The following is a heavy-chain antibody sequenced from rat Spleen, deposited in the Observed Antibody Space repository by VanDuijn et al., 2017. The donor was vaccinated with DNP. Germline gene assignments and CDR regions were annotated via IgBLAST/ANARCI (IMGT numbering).Heavy chain of an antibody. CDR2: IRYDGGST. J-gene: IGHJ2*01. D-gene: IGHD4-3*01. CDR1: GFTFSDQY. Sequence: EVRLVESGGGLVQPGGSLKLSCAASGFTFSDQYMAWVRQAPTEGLEWVAYIRYDGGSTKYGDSVKGRFTISRDNAKNTLYLQMNSLRSEDMATYYCARWNSGHFDYWGQGVMVPVSS. CDR3: ARWNSGHFDY. V-gene: IGHV5-22*01.